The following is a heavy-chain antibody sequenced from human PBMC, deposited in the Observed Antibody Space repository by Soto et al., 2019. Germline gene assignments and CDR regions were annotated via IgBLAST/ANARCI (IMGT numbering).Heavy chain of an antibody. CDR1: GLTVRNNF. J-gene: IGHJ6*02. Sequence: EVQLVESGGGLVQPGGSLRLSCAASGLTVRNNFISWVRQAPGKGLEWVSIIYNDGSTFYADSVKGRFTISRDSSENTLYLQLNSLRAEDTAVYYCARDFDTSRDDWAYYGMDVWGQGTTVTVSS. CDR3: ARDFDTSRDDWAYYGMDV. D-gene: IGHD6-13*01. V-gene: IGHV3-66*01. CDR2: IYNDGST.